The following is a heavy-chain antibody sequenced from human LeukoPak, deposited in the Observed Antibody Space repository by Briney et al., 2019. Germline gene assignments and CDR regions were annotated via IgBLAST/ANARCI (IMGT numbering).Heavy chain of an antibody. Sequence: GGSLRLSCAASGFTFSSYAMSWVRQAPGKGLEWVSAISGPAGSWDYADSVKGRFTISGDNSKNALFLQMNSLRAEDTAIYYCAKKVGLVSAPLYYFDVWGQGTLVTVSS. D-gene: IGHD5/OR15-5a*01. V-gene: IGHV3-23*01. CDR2: ISGPAGSW. CDR1: GFTFSSYA. J-gene: IGHJ4*02. CDR3: AKKVGLVSAPLYYFDV.